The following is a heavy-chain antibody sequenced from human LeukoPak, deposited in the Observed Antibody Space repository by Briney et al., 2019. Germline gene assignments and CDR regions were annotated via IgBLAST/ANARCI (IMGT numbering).Heavy chain of an antibody. Sequence: SVKVSCKASGGTFSSYAISWVRQAPGQGLKWMGGIIPIFGTANYAQKFQGRVTITADESTSTAYMELSSLRSEDTAVYYCAREGNYYGSGSYYSWFDPWGQGTLVTVSS. D-gene: IGHD3-10*01. CDR1: GGTFSSYA. V-gene: IGHV1-69*13. CDR2: IIPIFGTA. CDR3: AREGNYYGSGSYYSWFDP. J-gene: IGHJ5*02.